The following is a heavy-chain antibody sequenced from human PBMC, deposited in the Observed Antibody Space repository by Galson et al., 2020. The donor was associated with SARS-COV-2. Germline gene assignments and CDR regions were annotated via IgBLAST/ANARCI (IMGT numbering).Heavy chain of an antibody. Sequence: GGSLRLSCAASGFTFSDHAMHWVRQAPGKGLEWVAQIYFDGSEKYYGDSVKGRFTISRDNSKNTLYLQMNSLRAEDTAVYYCAKDQGQWLAAGAFDIWGQGTMVTVSS. J-gene: IGHJ3*02. V-gene: IGHV3-33*06. CDR3: AKDQGQWLAAGAFDI. CDR1: GFTFSDHA. CDR2: IYFDGSEK. D-gene: IGHD6-19*01.